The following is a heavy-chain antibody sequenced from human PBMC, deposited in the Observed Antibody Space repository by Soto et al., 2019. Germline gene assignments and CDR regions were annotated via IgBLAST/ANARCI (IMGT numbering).Heavy chain of an antibody. CDR2: INHSGST. CDR3: ASRYSSGWFRSDY. D-gene: IGHD6-19*01. V-gene: IGHV4-34*01. J-gene: IGHJ4*02. Sequence: PSETLSLTCAVYGGSFSGYYWSWIRQPPGKGLEWIGEINHSGSTNYNPSLKSRVTISVDTSKNQFSLKLSSVTAADTAVYYCASRYSSGWFRSDYWGQGTLVTVPS. CDR1: GGSFSGYY.